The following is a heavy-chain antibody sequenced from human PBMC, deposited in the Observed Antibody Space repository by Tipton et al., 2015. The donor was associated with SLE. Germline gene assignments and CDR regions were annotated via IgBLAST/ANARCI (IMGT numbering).Heavy chain of an antibody. CDR1: GGSFSGYY. Sequence: LSLTCAVYGGSFSGYYWSWIRQPPGKGLEWIGEINHSGSTNYNPSLKSRVTISVDTSKNQFSLKLSSVTAADTAVYYCARPGRGHDAFDIWGRGTMVTVSS. J-gene: IGHJ3*02. V-gene: IGHV4-34*01. D-gene: IGHD3-10*01. CDR3: ARPGRGHDAFDI. CDR2: INHSGST.